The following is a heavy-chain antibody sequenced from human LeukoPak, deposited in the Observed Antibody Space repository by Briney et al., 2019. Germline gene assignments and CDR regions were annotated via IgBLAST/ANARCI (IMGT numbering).Heavy chain of an antibody. J-gene: IGHJ5*02. CDR2: ISAYNGNT. D-gene: IGHD2-2*02. V-gene: IGHV1-18*01. Sequence: ASVKVSCKASGYTFTSYGISWVRQAPRQGLEWMGWISAYNGNTNYAQKLQGRVTMTTDTSTSTAYMELRSLRSDDTAVYYGAKVGGYCSSTSCYMFDPWGQGTLVTVSS. CDR1: GYTFTSYG. CDR3: AKVGGYCSSTSCYMFDP.